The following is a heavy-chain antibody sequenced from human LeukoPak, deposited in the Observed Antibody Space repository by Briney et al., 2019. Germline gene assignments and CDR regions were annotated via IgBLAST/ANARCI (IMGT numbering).Heavy chain of an antibody. J-gene: IGHJ4*02. V-gene: IGHV3-30*18. CDR3: AKDPGGGGRNYFDY. CDR1: GFTFSSYG. CDR2: ISYDGSNK. D-gene: IGHD2-15*01. Sequence: PGRSLRLSCAASGFTFSSYGMHWVRQAPGKGLEWVAVISYDGSNKYYADSVKGRFTISRDNSKNTLYLQMNSLRAEDTAVYYCAKDPGGGGRNYFDYWGQGTLVTVSS.